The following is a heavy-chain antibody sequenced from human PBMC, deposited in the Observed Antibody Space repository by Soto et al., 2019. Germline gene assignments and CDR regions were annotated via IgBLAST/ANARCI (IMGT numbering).Heavy chain of an antibody. CDR2: ISSSSSYI. CDR1: GFTFSSYS. CDR3: ARDRNYYYGSGSYFPQGY. D-gene: IGHD3-10*01. V-gene: IGHV3-21*01. Sequence: GGSLRLSCAASGFTFSSYSMNWVRQAPGKGLEWVSSISSSSSYIYYADSVKGRFTISRDNAKNSLYLQMNSLRAEDTAVYYCARDRNYYYGSGSYFPQGYWGQGTLVTVSS. J-gene: IGHJ4*02.